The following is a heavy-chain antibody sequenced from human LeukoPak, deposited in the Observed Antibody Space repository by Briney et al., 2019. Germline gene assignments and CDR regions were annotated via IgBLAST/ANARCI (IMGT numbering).Heavy chain of an antibody. Sequence: RSGGSLRLSCAASGFTFSSYAMTWVRQAPGKGLEWVSAISGSGGRTHYADSVKGRFTISRDNSKNTLYLQMNSLRAEDTATNCCAKVSRGEPNDYWGQGTLVTVSS. V-gene: IGHV3-23*01. CDR2: ISGSGGRT. D-gene: IGHD4-17*01. J-gene: IGHJ4*02. CDR3: AKVSRGEPNDY. CDR1: GFTFSSYA.